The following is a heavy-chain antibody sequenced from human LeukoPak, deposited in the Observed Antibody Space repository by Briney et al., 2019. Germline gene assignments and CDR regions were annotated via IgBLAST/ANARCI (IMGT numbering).Heavy chain of an antibody. D-gene: IGHD3-22*01. CDR2: IYHSGST. CDR1: GYSISSDNY. Sequence: SETLSLTCAVSGYSISSDNYWVWIRQPPGQGLELTGGIYHSGSTYYNPSLKSRVTMSVDTSKNQFSLNLSSVTAADTAVYYCARAPRDSSSSNYMRRFDYWGQGTLVTVSS. CDR3: ARAPRDSSSSNYMRRFDY. V-gene: IGHV4-38-2*01. J-gene: IGHJ4*02.